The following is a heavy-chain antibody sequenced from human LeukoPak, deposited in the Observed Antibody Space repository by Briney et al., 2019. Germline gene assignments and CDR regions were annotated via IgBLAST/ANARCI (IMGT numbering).Heavy chain of an antibody. Sequence: GGSLRLSCAASGFTFSSYAMSWVRQAPGKGLEWVSLISSSGASAYYADSVKGRFNIARDNSKNTLYLQMNNLRADDTAEYYCAKDMELASWGQGTLVTVSS. CDR3: AKDMELAS. V-gene: IGHV3-23*01. CDR1: GFTFSSYA. CDR2: ISSSGASA. D-gene: IGHD1-26*01. J-gene: IGHJ5*02.